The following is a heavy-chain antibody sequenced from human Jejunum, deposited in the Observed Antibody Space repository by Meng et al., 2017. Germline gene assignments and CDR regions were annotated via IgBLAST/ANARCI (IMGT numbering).Heavy chain of an antibody. J-gene: IGHJ4*02. Sequence: VQLVQPASELKEPGASVKVSCKASGYTFTNHAMHWVRQAPGQGLEWMGWINTDTRNPTYAQGFTGRFVFSLDTSVSTAYLHISSLKAEDTALYYCSRGRGCCTCGSCSLADWGPGTLVTVSS. CDR3: SRGRGCCTCGSCSLAD. D-gene: IGHD2-15*01. V-gene: IGHV7-4-1*02. CDR2: INTDTRNP. CDR1: GYTFTNHA.